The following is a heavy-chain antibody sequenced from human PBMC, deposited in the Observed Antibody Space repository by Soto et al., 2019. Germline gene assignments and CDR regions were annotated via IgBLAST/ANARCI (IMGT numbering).Heavy chain of an antibody. CDR2: ISAYNGNT. CDR1: GYTFTSYG. J-gene: IGHJ6*02. V-gene: IGHV1-18*01. D-gene: IGHD3-3*01. CDR3: AREWGIPIFGVARNYGVDV. Sequence: GASVKVSCKASGYTFTSYGISWVRQAPGQGLEWMGWISAYNGNTNYAQKLQGRVTMTTDTSTSTAYMELRSLRSDDTAVYYCAREWGIPIFGVARNYGVDVWGQGTTVTVS.